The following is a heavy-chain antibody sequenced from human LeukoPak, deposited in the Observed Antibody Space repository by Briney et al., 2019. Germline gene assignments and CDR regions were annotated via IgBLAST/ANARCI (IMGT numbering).Heavy chain of an antibody. V-gene: IGHV1-18*01. CDR1: GYTFTRYG. D-gene: IGHD2-15*01. Sequence: ASVKVSCKASGYTFTRYGISWVRQAPGQGLEWMGWISGYNGNIKYQQKLQGRVTMTTDTSTSTAYMELRSLRSDDTAAYYCARDCSGGSCYDGVDYWGQGTLVTVSS. J-gene: IGHJ4*02. CDR3: ARDCSGGSCYDGVDY. CDR2: ISGYNGNI.